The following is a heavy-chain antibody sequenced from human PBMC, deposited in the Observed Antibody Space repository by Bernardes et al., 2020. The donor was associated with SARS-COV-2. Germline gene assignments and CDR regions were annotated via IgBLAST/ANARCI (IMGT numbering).Heavy chain of an antibody. D-gene: IGHD5-18*01. CDR1: GGSISSGGYY. Sequence: SETLSLTCTVSGGSISSGGYYWSWIRQHPGKGLEWIGYIYYSGSTYYNPSLKSRVTISVDTSKNQFSLKLSSVTAADTAVYYCARRRYSYGHYFDYWGQGTLVTVSS. CDR2: IYYSGST. V-gene: IGHV4-31*03. J-gene: IGHJ4*02. CDR3: ARRRYSYGHYFDY.